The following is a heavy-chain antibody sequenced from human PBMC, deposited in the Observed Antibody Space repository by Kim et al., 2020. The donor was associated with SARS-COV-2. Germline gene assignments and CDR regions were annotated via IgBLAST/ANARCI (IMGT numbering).Heavy chain of an antibody. J-gene: IGHJ4*02. D-gene: IGHD3-22*01. Sequence: GGSLRLSCEASGFPLSSYAMSWVRQVPGKGLEWVSAIDVGRAETFYADSVKGRFTIPRDKSRTTLFLQMSSLRAEDTGIYYCARWFYYTSSGYYSNGEGFDYWGQGTLVTVSS. V-gene: IGHV3-23*01. CDR1: GFPLSSYA. CDR2: IDVGRAET. CDR3: ARWFYYTSSGYYSNGEGFDY.